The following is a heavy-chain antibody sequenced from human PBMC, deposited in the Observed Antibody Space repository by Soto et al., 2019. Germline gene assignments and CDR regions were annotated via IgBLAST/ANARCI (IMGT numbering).Heavy chain of an antibody. D-gene: IGHD4-17*01. J-gene: IGHJ4*02. CDR2: ISPESDKA. CDR1: GYTFTSFG. V-gene: IGHV1-18*01. Sequence: VQLVQSGAEVKKPGASVRVSCKASGYTFTSFGLRWVRQAPAQGPEWMGWISPESDKATYAHKFQGRITMTTDTSTTTAYMGRRSIRSDDTAVYYWTRELFFISPSTVTTDAYWGQGAL. CDR3: TRELFFISPSTVTTDAY.